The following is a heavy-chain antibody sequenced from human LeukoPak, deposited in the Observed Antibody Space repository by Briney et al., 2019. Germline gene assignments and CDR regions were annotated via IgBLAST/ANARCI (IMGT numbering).Heavy chain of an antibody. CDR3: ARFETCQCDDVFDI. V-gene: IGHV3-21*01. CDR2: ITSSSSST. CDR1: GFTFSAYS. J-gene: IGHJ3*02. D-gene: IGHD3-9*01. Sequence: GGSLRLSCAASGFTFSAYSMNWVRQAPGQGLEWVSSITSSSSSTYYADSVKGRFTISRDNAKNSLYLQMNILRAEDTAVYFCARFETCQCDDVFDIWGQGTMVTVSS.